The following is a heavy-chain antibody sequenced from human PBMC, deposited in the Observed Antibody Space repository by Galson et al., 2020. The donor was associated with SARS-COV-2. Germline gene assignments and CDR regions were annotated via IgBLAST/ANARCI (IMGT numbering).Heavy chain of an antibody. J-gene: IGHJ4*02. CDR1: GFTFTSYT. V-gene: IGHV3-21*01. D-gene: IGHD5-12*01. CDR3: AKDVGRGYDHELGYFDY. Sequence: AGGSLRLSCAASGFTFTSYTMNWVRQAPGKGLEWVSSISSSNSFIYYADSVKGRFTISRDNAQNSGTLYLQMNSLRVEDTAVYYCAKDVGRGYDHELGYFDYWGQGILVTVSS. CDR2: ISSSNSFI.